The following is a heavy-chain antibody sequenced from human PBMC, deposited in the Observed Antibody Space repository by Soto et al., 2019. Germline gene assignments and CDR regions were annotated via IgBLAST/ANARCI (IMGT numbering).Heavy chain of an antibody. CDR1: GGSISSYY. Sequence: SETLSLTCTVSGGSISSYYWSWIRQPPGKGLEWIGYIYYSGSTNYNPSLKSRDTVSVDTSKNQFSLKLSSVTAADTAVYYCARRYGYSFDYWGQGTLVTVSS. V-gene: IGHV4-59*08. CDR2: IYYSGST. J-gene: IGHJ4*02. CDR3: ARRYGYSFDY. D-gene: IGHD1-1*01.